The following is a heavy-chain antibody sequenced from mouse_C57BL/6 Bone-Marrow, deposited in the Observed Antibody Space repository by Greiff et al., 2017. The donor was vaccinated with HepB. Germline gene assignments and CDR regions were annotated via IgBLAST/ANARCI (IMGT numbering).Heavy chain of an antibody. CDR1: GYTFTSYG. CDR3: ARLLLGFDV. V-gene: IGHV1-81*01. D-gene: IGHD1-1*01. CDR2: IYPRSGNT. Sequence: VKLQESGAELARPGASVKLSCKASGYTFTSYGISWVKQRTGQGLEWIGEIYPRSGNTYYNEKFKGKATLTADKSSSTAYMELRSLTSEDSAVYFCARLLLGFDVWGTGTTVTVSS. J-gene: IGHJ1*03.